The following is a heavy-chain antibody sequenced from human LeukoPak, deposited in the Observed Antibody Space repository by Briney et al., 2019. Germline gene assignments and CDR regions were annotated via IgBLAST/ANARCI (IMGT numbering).Heavy chain of an antibody. CDR1: GGSISSSSYY. V-gene: IGHV4-61*02. CDR3: ARERYSSGWSFLYYFDY. J-gene: IGHJ4*02. D-gene: IGHD6-13*01. Sequence: SETLSLTCTVSGGSISSSSYYWSWIRQPAGKGLEWIGRIYTDGAIYYNPSLKSRVTMSIDTSNNQFSLRLTSVTAADTAVYYCARERYSSGWSFLYYFDYWGQGILVTVSS. CDR2: IYTDGAI.